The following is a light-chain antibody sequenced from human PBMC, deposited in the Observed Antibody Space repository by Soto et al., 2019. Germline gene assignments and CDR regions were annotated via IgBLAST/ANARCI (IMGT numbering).Light chain of an antibody. V-gene: IGKV1-12*01. J-gene: IGKJ4*01. CDR3: QQANSLPLP. Sequence: DIQMTQSPSSVSASVGDRGTITCRATQGISNWLAWYQQKPGQAPKLLIYATTSLQDGVPLRFSGSGSGADFTLTNSALQPEDFATYYCQQANSLPLPFGGGTKVAMK. CDR1: QGISNW. CDR2: ATT.